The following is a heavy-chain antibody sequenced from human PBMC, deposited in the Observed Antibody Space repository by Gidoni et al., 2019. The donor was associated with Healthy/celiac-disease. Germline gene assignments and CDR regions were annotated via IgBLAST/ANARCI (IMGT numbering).Heavy chain of an antibody. CDR2: IIPIFGTA. CDR3: ARDFSYTIFGVVTYGGMDV. Sequence: QVQLVQSGAEVKKPGSSVKVSCKASGGTFSSYAISWVRQAPGQGLEWMGGIIPIFGTANYAQKFQGRVTITADESTSTAYMELSSLRSEDTAVYYCARDFSYTIFGVVTYGGMDVWGQGTTVTVSS. D-gene: IGHD3-3*01. J-gene: IGHJ6*02. CDR1: GGTFSSYA. V-gene: IGHV1-69*01.